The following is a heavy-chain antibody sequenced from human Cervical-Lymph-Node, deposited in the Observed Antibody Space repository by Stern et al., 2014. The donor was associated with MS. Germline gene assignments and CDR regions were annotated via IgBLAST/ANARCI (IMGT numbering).Heavy chain of an antibody. V-gene: IGHV4-39*01. D-gene: IGHD5-12*01. Sequence: VQLVESGPGLVKPSETLSLTCSVSGGSISRSTYYWGWIRQPPGKGLEWIGSIYYSGTTYYNPSLKSRVTIDTSTNQFSLRLTPVPAADTAVYYCARHDGWLPHYWSQGTLVTVSS. CDR2: IYYSGTT. J-gene: IGHJ4*02. CDR3: ARHDGWLPHY. CDR1: GGSISRSTYY.